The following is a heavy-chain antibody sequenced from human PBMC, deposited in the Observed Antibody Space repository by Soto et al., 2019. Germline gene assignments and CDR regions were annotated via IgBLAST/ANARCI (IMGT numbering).Heavy chain of an antibody. V-gene: IGHV1-8*01. CDR3: ARLSEESSSSSYYYFYMDV. J-gene: IGHJ6*03. CDR1: GYTFTRYD. D-gene: IGHD6-6*01. CDR2: MNPQTGNT. Sequence: QVQLVQSGSEGKEPGASMKISCQASGYTFTRYDITWVRQATGQGLEWMGWMNPQTGNTAYAEKFQGRVTMTRSTSINKAYMELSGLISEDKAVYYCARLSEESSSSSYYYFYMDVWGKGSTVTVSS.